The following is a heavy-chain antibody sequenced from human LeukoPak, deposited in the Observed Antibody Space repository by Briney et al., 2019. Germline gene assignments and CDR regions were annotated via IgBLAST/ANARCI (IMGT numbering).Heavy chain of an antibody. CDR1: GFTFDNYA. CDR2: ISTTGGIT. V-gene: IGHV3-23*01. CDR3: AKDVQASY. J-gene: IGHJ4*02. Sequence: GGSLRLSCAASGFTFDNYAMNWVRQAPGKGLEGVSAISTTGGITHYADSVKGRFTISRDNAKNTLYLQMTSLGAEDTAVYYCAKDVQASYWGQGTLVTVSS.